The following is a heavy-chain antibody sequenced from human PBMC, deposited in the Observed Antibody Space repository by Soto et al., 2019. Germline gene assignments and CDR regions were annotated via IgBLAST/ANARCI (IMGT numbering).Heavy chain of an antibody. CDR3: ARDRSQWLVSRDAFDI. Sequence: QVQLVQSGAEVKRPGSSVKVSCKASGGTFSSYAISWVRQAPGQGLEWMGGIIPIFGTANYAQKFQGRVTITADKSTSTAYMELRSLRSDDTAVYYCARDRSQWLVSRDAFDIWGQGTMVTVSS. J-gene: IGHJ3*02. V-gene: IGHV1-69*06. D-gene: IGHD6-19*01. CDR1: GGTFSSYA. CDR2: IIPIFGTA.